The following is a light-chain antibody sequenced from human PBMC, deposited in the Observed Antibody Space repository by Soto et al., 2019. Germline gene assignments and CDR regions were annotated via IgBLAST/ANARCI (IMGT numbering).Light chain of an antibody. Sequence: QLVLTQSPSASASLGASVKLTCTLSSGHSSYAIAWHQQQPEKGPRYLMKLNSDGSHSKGGGIPDRFSGSSSGTDRYLTISSLQSEDEADYYCQTWGTGILVFGGGTKVTVL. V-gene: IGLV4-69*01. CDR2: LNSDGSH. J-gene: IGLJ2*01. CDR3: QTWGTGILV. CDR1: SGHSSYA.